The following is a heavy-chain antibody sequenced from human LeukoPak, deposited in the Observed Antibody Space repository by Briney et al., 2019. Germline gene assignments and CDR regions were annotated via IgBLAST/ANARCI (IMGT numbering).Heavy chain of an antibody. D-gene: IGHD3-16*01. CDR1: GFTFDDYA. V-gene: IGHV3-9*01. CDR3: ARDWGKIVGLNLFDY. CDR2: ISWNSGSI. J-gene: IGHJ4*02. Sequence: PGGSLRLSCAASGFTFDDYAMHWVRQAPGKGLAWVSGISWNSGSIGYADSVKGRFTISRDNAKNSLYLQMNSLRAEDTAVYYCARDWGKIVGLNLFDYWGQGSLVTVSS.